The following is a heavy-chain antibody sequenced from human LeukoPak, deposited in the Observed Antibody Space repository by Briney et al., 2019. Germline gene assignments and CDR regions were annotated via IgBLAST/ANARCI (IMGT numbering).Heavy chain of an antibody. J-gene: IGHJ4*02. Sequence: GGSLRLSCAASGFTFSSYEMNWVRQTPGKGLEWVSYISSSGTIIYYADSVKGRFTISRDNANNSVSLQMNSLTAEDTAVYYCARGPGGGDYVWGSYRYDYWGQGTLVTVSS. CDR2: ISSSGTII. D-gene: IGHD3-16*02. V-gene: IGHV3-48*03. CDR1: GFTFSSYE. CDR3: ARGPGGGDYVWGSYRYDY.